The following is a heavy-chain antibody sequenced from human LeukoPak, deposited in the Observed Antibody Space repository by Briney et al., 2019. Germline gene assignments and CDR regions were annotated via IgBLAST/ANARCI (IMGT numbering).Heavy chain of an antibody. CDR1: GGSFSSYY. V-gene: IGHV4-59*08. D-gene: IGHD4-17*01. J-gene: IGHJ6*02. CDR2: IYYSGGT. Sequence: SETLSLTCTVSGGSFSSYYCSWIRQPPGKGLEWIGYIYYSGGTNYNPSLKGRVTISVDTSTNQFSLKLSSVTAADTAVYYCARQGADYGDSKGDSYYGMDVWGQGTTVTVSS. CDR3: ARQGADYGDSKGDSYYGMDV.